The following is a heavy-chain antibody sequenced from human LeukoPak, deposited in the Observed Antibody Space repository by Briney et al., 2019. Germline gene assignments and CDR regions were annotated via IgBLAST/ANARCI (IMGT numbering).Heavy chain of an antibody. Sequence: PGGSLRLSCAASGFTFSSYAMSWVRQAPGKGLEWVAVIWSDGSNKYYADSVKGRFTISRDNSKNTMYLEMNSLRAEDTAMYYCARASGSYDYWGQGTLVTVSS. CDR2: IWSDGSNK. J-gene: IGHJ4*02. CDR3: ARASGSYDY. D-gene: IGHD1-26*01. V-gene: IGHV3-33*08. CDR1: GFTFSSYA.